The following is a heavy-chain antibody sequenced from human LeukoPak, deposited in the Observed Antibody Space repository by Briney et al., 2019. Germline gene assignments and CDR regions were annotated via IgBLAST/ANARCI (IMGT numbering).Heavy chain of an antibody. CDR1: GGSFSDYF. V-gene: IGHV4-34*01. Sequence: SETLSLTCSAYGGSFSDYFWGWIRQAPGEGLEWIGEINEGGSTNYNPAFMTRVVVTVDRSKNDFSLTMNFVAAADTAVYYCARFSKITRGDWGDAFDIWGQGTTVIVSS. CDR3: ARFSKITRGDWGDAFDI. D-gene: IGHD2-21*01. CDR2: INEGGST. J-gene: IGHJ3*02.